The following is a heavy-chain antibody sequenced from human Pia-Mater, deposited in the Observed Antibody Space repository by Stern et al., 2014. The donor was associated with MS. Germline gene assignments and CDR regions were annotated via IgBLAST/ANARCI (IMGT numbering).Heavy chain of an antibody. V-gene: IGHV1-69*01. CDR1: GGSFSSFD. J-gene: IGHJ4*02. CDR3: ARHQGGVAAN. Sequence: VQLVESGAEVKKPESSVKVSCKASGGSFSSFDISWVRQAPGQRLEWLGEISPMFGVANYARNFQGRGKFTEVESTRPAYMELSSLRSEDTAVYYCARHQGGVAANWGQGTLVTVSS. CDR2: ISPMFGVA. D-gene: IGHD6-13*01.